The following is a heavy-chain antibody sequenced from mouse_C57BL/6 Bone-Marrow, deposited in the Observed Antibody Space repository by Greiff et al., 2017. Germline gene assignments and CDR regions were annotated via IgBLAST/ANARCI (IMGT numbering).Heavy chain of an antibody. CDR1: GFTFSSYG. V-gene: IGHV5-6*01. CDR3: ARPSGDY. Sequence: EVQLVESGGDLVKPGGSLKPSCAASGFTFSSYGMSWVRQTPDKRLEWVATISSGGSYTYYPDSVKGRFTISRDNAKNTLYLQMSSLKSEDTAMYYCARPSGDYWGQGTSVTVSS. J-gene: IGHJ4*01. CDR2: ISSGGSYT.